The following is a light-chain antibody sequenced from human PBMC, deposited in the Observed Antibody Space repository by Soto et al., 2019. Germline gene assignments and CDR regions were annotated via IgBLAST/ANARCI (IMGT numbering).Light chain of an antibody. J-gene: IGLJ1*01. CDR3: CSYAGSYTLVV. CDR2: DVS. Sequence: QSALTQPRSVSGSPGQSVTISCTGTSSDVGGYNYVSWYQQHPGKAPKLMIYDVSKRPSGVPDRFSGSKSGNTASLTISGLQAEDEADYYCCSYAGSYTLVVFGTGTKLTDL. CDR1: SSDVGGYNY. V-gene: IGLV2-11*01.